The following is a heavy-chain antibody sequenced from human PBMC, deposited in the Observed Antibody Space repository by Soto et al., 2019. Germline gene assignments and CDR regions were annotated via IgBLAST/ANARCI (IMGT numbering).Heavy chain of an antibody. Sequence: GESLKISCKGSGYSFTSYWIGWVRQMPGKGLEWMGIIYPGDSDTRYSPSFQGQVTISADKSISTAYLQWSSLKASDTAMYYCARLLRVVVPAARYYYYYGMDVWGQGTTVTVSS. J-gene: IGHJ6*02. D-gene: IGHD2-2*01. CDR3: ARLLRVVVPAARYYYYYGMDV. CDR1: GYSFTSYW. CDR2: IYPGDSDT. V-gene: IGHV5-51*01.